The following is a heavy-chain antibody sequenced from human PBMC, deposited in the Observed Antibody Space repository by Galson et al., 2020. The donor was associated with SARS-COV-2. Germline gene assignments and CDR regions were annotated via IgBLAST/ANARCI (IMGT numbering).Heavy chain of an antibody. CDR2: IYDSGIT. D-gene: IGHD3-10*01. CDR3: AKLAEGRRSSEDY. CDR1: RGSINYHY. Sequence: SQTLSLTCTVSRGSINYHYLSWVRQPPGKGLEWIGFIYDSGITNYNPSLKSRVTMSLDRPKNQVSLQLKSVTAADTAVYYCAKLAEGRRSSEDYWGQGTLVTVSA. J-gene: IGHJ4*02. V-gene: IGHV4-59*08.